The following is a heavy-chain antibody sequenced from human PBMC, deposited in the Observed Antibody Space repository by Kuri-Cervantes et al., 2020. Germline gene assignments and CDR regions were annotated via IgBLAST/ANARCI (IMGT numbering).Heavy chain of an antibody. CDR2: INPNNGGT. D-gene: IGHD3-10*01. CDR1: GYTFTGYY. CDR3: ASRYGSGSYPNWFDP. V-gene: IGHV1-2*02. J-gene: IGHJ5*02. Sequence: ASVKVSCKASGYTFTGYYMNWVRQAPGQGLEWMGWINPNNGGTNYAKKFQGRVTMTRDTSISTAYMELSRLRSDDTAVYYCASRYGSGSYPNWFDPWGQGTLVTVSS.